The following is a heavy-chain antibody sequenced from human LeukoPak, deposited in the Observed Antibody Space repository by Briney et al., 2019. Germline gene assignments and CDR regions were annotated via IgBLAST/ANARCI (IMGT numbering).Heavy chain of an antibody. CDR1: GFTFSSYG. Sequence: GGSLRLSCAASGFTFSSYGMSWVRQAPGKGLEWVSGISGGGGTTYYADSVKGRFTISRDNSKNTLYLQMNSLRAEDTAVYYCAKRGSSGTLGYFDYWGQGTLVTVSS. J-gene: IGHJ4*02. CDR3: AKRGSSGTLGYFDY. CDR2: ISGGGGTT. V-gene: IGHV3-23*01. D-gene: IGHD1-26*01.